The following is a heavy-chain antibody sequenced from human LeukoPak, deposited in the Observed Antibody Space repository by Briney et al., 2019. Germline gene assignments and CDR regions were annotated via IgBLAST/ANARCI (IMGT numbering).Heavy chain of an antibody. CDR2: INPSGGST. J-gene: IGHJ6*03. CDR1: GYTFTSYY. Sequence: ASVKVSCKASGYTFTSYYMHWVRQAPGQGLEWMGIINPSGGSTSYAQKLQGRVTMTTDTSTSTAYMELRSLRSDDTAVYYCARGRSGWGDYYYYYMDVWGKGTTVTISS. D-gene: IGHD6-19*01. V-gene: IGHV1-46*01. CDR3: ARGRSGWGDYYYYYMDV.